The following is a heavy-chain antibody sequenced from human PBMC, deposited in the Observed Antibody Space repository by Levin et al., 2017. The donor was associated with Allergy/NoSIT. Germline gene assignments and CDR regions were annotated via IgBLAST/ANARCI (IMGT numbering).Heavy chain of an antibody. V-gene: IGHV3-53*01. D-gene: IGHD4-17*01. CDR2: ISSSGDT. CDR3: ARDMSAGDYVFDY. CDR1: GITVSYNY. Sequence: GGSLRLSCAVSGITVSYNYMNWVRQAPGKGLEWVSVISSSGDTSYADSVKGRFTLSRDTSKNTLFLQMNSLRVEDTAVYYCARDMSAGDYVFDYWGQGTLVSVSS. J-gene: IGHJ4*02.